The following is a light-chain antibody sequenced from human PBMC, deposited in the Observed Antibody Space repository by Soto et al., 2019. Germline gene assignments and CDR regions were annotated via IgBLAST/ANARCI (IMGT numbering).Light chain of an antibody. J-gene: IGKJ1*01. V-gene: IGKV1-5*01. CDR2: DAS. CDR3: QQYNSYPRT. CDR1: QSISSW. Sequence: DILLTQSPCTLSASAGDRVTITCRASQSISSWLAWYQQKPGKAPKLLIYDASSLESGVPSRFSGSGSGTEFTLTISSLEPDDFATYYCQQYNSYPRTFGRGTKVDIK.